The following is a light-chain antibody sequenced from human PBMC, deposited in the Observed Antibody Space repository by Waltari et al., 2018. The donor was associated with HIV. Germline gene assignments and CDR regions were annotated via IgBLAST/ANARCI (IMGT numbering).Light chain of an antibody. J-gene: IGLJ3*02. V-gene: IGLV1-40*01. CDR2: SNR. Sequence: QSVLPQPPPVSGAPGQRVTTSCTAPTIVAGNDVHSFQQFPGTAPKLLIYSNRDRPSGVPDRFSGSNSGNSASLAITGLQAEDESTYYCQSYDSSLGGRVFGGGTNVTVL. CDR1: TIVAGND. CDR3: QSYDSSLGGRV.